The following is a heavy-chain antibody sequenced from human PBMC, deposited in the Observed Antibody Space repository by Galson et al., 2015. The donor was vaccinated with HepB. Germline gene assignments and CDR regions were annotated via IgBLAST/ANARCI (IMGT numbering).Heavy chain of an antibody. V-gene: IGHV3-21*01. J-gene: IGHJ6*02. CDR3: ARDLWGSLPGGYYYYGMDV. CDR1: GFTFSDYY. D-gene: IGHD3-16*01. Sequence: SLRLSCAASGFTFSDYYMNWVRQAPGKGLEWVSSISSSSSYIYYADSVKGRFTISRDNAKNSLYLQMNSLRAEDTAVYYCARDLWGSLPGGYYYYGMDVWGQGTTVTVSS. CDR2: ISSSSSYI.